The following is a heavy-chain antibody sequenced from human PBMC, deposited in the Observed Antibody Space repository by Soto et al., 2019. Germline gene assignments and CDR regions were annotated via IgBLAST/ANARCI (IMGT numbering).Heavy chain of an antibody. D-gene: IGHD2-21*01. CDR3: ATRNVIEKTFDN. CDR1: GFTFSSYW. CDR2: INSDGSST. V-gene: IGHV3-74*01. Sequence: PGGSLRLSCAASGFTFSSYWMHWVRQAPGKGLVWVSRINSDGSSTSYADSVKGRFTISRDNAKNTLYLQMNSLRAEDTAVYYCATRNVIEKTFDNWGQGTLVTVSS. J-gene: IGHJ4*02.